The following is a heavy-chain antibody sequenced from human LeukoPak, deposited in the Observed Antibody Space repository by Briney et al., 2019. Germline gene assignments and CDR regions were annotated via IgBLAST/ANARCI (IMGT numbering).Heavy chain of an antibody. Sequence: GGSLRLSCEASGFTFSDYYMSWVRQAPGKGLEWVSAISGSGGSTYYADSVKGRFTISRDNSKNTLFLQMNSLRAEDTAVYYCAKRTDYSNYGPFDYWGQGTLVTVSS. V-gene: IGHV3-23*01. J-gene: IGHJ4*02. CDR3: AKRTDYSNYGPFDY. CDR1: GFTFSDYY. D-gene: IGHD4-11*01. CDR2: ISGSGGST.